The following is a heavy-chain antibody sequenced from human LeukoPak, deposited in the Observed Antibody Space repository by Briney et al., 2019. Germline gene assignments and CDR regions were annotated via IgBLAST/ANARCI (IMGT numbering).Heavy chain of an antibody. D-gene: IGHD5-12*01. CDR1: GFTFSSYA. CDR3: AREPFGYSGYDRYYYYGMDV. Sequence: HPGGSLRLSCAASGFTFSSYAMSWVRQAPGKGLEWVSAISGSGGSTYYADSVKGRFTISRDNSKNTLYLQMNSLRAEDTAVYYCAREPFGYSGYDRYYYYGMDVWGQGTTVTVSS. CDR2: ISGSGGST. J-gene: IGHJ6*02. V-gene: IGHV3-23*01.